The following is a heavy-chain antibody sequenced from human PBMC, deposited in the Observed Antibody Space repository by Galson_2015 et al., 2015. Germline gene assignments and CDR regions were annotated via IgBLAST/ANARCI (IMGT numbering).Heavy chain of an antibody. CDR1: GYTFTSYG. V-gene: IGHV1-18*01. Sequence: SVKVSCKASGYTFTSYGISWVRQAPGQGLEWMGWISAYNGNTNYAQKLQGRVTMTTDTSTSTAYMELSSLRSEDTAVYYCATAPPLIAAAGTPLGYYYYYMDVWGKGTTVTVSS. D-gene: IGHD6-13*01. CDR2: ISAYNGNT. J-gene: IGHJ6*03. CDR3: ATAPPLIAAAGTPLGYYYYYMDV.